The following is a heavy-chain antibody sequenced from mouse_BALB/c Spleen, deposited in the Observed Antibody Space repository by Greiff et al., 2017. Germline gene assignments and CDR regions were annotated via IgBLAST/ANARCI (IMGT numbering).Heavy chain of an antibody. CDR2: ISDGGSYT. D-gene: IGHD2-2*01. CDR1: GFTFSDYY. CDR3: AREEYGHDGGAMDY. V-gene: IGHV5-4*02. Sequence: EVQGVESGGGLVKPGGSLKLSCAASGFTFSDYYMSWVRQTPEKRLEWVATISDGGSYTYYPDSVKGLFTIYRDNAKNNLYLQMSSLKSEDTAMYYCAREEYGHDGGAMDYWGQGTSVTVSS. J-gene: IGHJ4*01.